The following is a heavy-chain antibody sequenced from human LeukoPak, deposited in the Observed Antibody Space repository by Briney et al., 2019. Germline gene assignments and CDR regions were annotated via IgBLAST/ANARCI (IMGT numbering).Heavy chain of an antibody. D-gene: IGHD4-11*01. CDR1: EFTFSSYD. CDR2: IQYDGSNK. J-gene: IGHJ4*02. V-gene: IGHV3-30*02. Sequence: PGGSLRLSCAVSEFTFSSYDMHWVRQAPGKGLEWVTFIQYDGSNKYYADSVKGRFTISRDNSKNTLYLQMNSLRAEDTAVYYCATPTVTTRVPKDYWGQGTLVTVSS. CDR3: ATPTVTTRVPKDY.